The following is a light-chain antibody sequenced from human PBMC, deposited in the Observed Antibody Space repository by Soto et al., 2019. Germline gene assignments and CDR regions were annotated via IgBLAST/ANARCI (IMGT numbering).Light chain of an antibody. J-gene: IGKJ2*01. V-gene: IGKV1-9*01. CDR1: QGISSY. Sequence: DIQLTQSPSFLSASVGDRVTITCRASQGISSYLAWYQQKPGKAPKLLSYAASTLQSGVPSRFSGSRSGTEFTLTISSLQTEDFATYYCQQLNSYLYTFGQGTKLEIK. CDR2: AAS. CDR3: QQLNSYLYT.